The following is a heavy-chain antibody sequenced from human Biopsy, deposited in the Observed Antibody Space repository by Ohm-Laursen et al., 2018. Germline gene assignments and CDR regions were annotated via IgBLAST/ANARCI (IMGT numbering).Heavy chain of an antibody. Sequence: SLRLSRTAPGFSVSSYDMNWVRRAPGKGLEWISYISETSSHIYDADSVRGRFTVARDIAKNSLYLQLNSLRVEDTAVYYCARDSSRRAREGGMDVWGQGTTVTVSS. J-gene: IGHJ6*02. CDR2: ISETSSHI. CDR1: GFSVSSYD. D-gene: IGHD6-6*01. CDR3: ARDSSRRAREGGMDV. V-gene: IGHV3-21*01.